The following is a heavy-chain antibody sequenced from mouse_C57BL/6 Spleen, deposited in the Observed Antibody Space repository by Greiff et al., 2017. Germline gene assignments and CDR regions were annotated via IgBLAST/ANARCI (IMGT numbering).Heavy chain of an antibody. V-gene: IGHV2-5*01. CDR3: AKEGDGYSVFAY. CDR1: GFSLTSYG. J-gene: IGHJ3*01. D-gene: IGHD2-3*01. Sequence: VQLLESGPGLVQPSQSLSITCTVSGFSLTSYGVHWVRQSPGKGLEWLGVIWRGGSTDYNAAFMSRLSITKDNSKSQVFFKMNSLQADDTAIYCCAKEGDGYSVFAYWGQGTLVTVSA. CDR2: IWRGGST.